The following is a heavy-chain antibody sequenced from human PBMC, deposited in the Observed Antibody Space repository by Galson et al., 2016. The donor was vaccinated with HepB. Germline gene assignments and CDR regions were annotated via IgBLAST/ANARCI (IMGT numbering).Heavy chain of an antibody. J-gene: IGHJ6*02. D-gene: IGHD4-17*01. V-gene: IGHV3-30*03. CDR3: VRGDYGASFYYGVDV. CDR1: GFTFRKYG. CDR2: ISFNEDKK. Sequence: SLRLSCAVSGFTFRKYGMHWVRQPPGKGLQWVAAISFNEDKKFYLDSVRGRFTVSRDSSKNTLYLQLNSLRPDDTAVYFCVRGDYGASFYYGVDVWGQGTTVTVSS.